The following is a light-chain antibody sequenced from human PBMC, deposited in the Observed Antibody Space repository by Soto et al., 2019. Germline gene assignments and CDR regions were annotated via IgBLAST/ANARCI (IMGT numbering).Light chain of an antibody. J-gene: IGLJ2*01. CDR1: SSDVGSYNL. V-gene: IGLV2-23*02. CDR3: CSYAGSSILV. CDR2: EVS. Sequence: QSARTQPASVSGSPGQSITISCTGTSSDVGSYNLVSWYQQHPGKAPKLMIYEVSKRPSGVSNRFSGSKSGNTASLTISGLQAEDEADYYCCSYAGSSILVFGGGTKLTVL.